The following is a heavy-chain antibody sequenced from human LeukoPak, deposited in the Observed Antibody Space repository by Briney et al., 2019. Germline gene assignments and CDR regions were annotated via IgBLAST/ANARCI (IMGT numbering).Heavy chain of an antibody. V-gene: IGHV4-34*01. Sequence: PSETLSLTCAVYGGPFSGYYWSWIRQPPGKGLEWIGEINHSGSTNYNPSLKSRVTISVDTSKNQFSLKLSSVTAADTAVYYCARGISTSIAAQASYYYYGMDVWGQGTTVTVSS. D-gene: IGHD6-6*01. J-gene: IGHJ6*02. CDR3: ARGISTSIAAQASYYYYGMDV. CDR2: INHSGST. CDR1: GGPFSGYY.